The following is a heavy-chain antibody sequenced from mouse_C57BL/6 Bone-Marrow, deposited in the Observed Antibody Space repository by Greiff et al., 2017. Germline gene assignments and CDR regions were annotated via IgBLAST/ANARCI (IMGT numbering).Heavy chain of an antibody. Sequence: VQRVESGAELAKPGASVKLSCKASGYTFTSYWMHWVKQRPGQGLEWIGYINPSSGYTKYNQKFKDKATLTADKSSSTAYMQLSSLTYEDSAVYYCARRTPIYYYGSSYENAMDYWGQGTSVTVSS. CDR3: ARRTPIYYYGSSYENAMDY. V-gene: IGHV1-7*01. CDR2: INPSSGYT. J-gene: IGHJ4*01. D-gene: IGHD1-1*01. CDR1: GYTFTSYW.